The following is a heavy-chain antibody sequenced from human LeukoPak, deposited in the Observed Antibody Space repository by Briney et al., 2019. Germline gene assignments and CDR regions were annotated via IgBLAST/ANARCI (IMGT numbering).Heavy chain of an antibody. D-gene: IGHD3-22*01. Sequence: GESLKISCKGSGYSFTSYWIGWVRQMPGKGLEWMGIIHPGDSDTRYSPSFQGQVTISADKSISTAYLQWSSLKASDTAMYYCARMKTMIFTLGAFDIWGQGTMVTVSS. V-gene: IGHV5-51*01. CDR1: GYSFTSYW. CDR2: IHPGDSDT. CDR3: ARMKTMIFTLGAFDI. J-gene: IGHJ3*02.